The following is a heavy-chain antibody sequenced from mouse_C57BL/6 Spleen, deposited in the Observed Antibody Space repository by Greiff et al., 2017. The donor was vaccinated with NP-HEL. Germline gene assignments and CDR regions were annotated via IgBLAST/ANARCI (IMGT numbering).Heavy chain of an antibody. CDR2: IDPSDSYT. CDR3: ARSHYGSSYESWFAY. D-gene: IGHD1-1*01. J-gene: IGHJ3*01. Sequence: QVQLQQPGAELVMPGASVKLSCKASGYTFTSYWMHWVKQRPGQGLEWIGEIDPSDSYTNYNQKFKGKSTLTVDKSSSTAYMQLSSLTSEDSAVYYCARSHYGSSYESWFAYWGQGTLVTVSA. V-gene: IGHV1-69*01. CDR1: GYTFTSYW.